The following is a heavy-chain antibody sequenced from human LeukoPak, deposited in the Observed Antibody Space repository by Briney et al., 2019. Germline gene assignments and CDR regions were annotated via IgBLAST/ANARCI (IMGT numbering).Heavy chain of an antibody. CDR2: MNPNSGNT. D-gene: IGHD4-17*01. V-gene: IGHV1-8*01. J-gene: IGHJ6*03. CDR3: ARGVTVTTVFYYYYYMDV. CDR1: GYTFTSYD. Sequence: ASVKVSCKASGYTFTSYDINWVRQATGLGLEWMGWMNPNSGNTGYAQKFQGRVTMTRNTSISTAYMELSSLRSEDTAAYYCARGVTVTTVFYYYYYMDVWGKGTTVTVSS.